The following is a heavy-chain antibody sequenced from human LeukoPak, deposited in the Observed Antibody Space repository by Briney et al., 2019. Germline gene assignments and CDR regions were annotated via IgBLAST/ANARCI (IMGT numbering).Heavy chain of an antibody. CDR1: GFTFSSYA. J-gene: IGHJ4*02. CDR2: ISGSGGST. Sequence: GGSLRLSCAASGFTFSSYAMSWVRQAPGKGLEWVSAISGSGGSTYYADSVKGRFTISRDNPKNTLYLQMNSLRAEDTAVYYCAKDPYYYDSSGYVPIDYWGQGTLVTVSS. D-gene: IGHD3-22*01. CDR3: AKDPYYYDSSGYVPIDY. V-gene: IGHV3-23*01.